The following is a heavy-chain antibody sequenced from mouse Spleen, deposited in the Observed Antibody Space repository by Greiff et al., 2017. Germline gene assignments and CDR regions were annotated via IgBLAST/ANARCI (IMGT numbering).Heavy chain of an antibody. CDR3: TSGVEHFDY. CDR1: GFTFSSYA. CDR2: ISSGGDSI. J-gene: IGHJ2*01. V-gene: IGHV5-9-1*02. D-gene: IGHD1-1*02. Sequence: EVMLVESGEGLVKPGGSLTLSCAASGFTFSSYAMSWVRQTPEKRLEWVAYISSGGDSIYYADTVKGRFTISRDIARNTLYLQMSSLKSEDRAMYYCTSGVEHFDYWGQGTTLTVSS.